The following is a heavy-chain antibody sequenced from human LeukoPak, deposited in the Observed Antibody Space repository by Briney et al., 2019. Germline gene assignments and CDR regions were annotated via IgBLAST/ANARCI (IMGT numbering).Heavy chain of an antibody. Sequence: GRSLRLSCAASGFTFNNYGVHWVRQAPGKGLEWVAVIWFDGSYTYYADSVKGRFTISRDNSKNTLYLQMNSLRAEDTAVYYCGRGLYYGSGSPIDYWGQGTLVTVSS. V-gene: IGHV3-33*01. D-gene: IGHD3-10*01. CDR1: GFTFNNYG. CDR2: IWFDGSYT. J-gene: IGHJ4*02. CDR3: GRGLYYGSGSPIDY.